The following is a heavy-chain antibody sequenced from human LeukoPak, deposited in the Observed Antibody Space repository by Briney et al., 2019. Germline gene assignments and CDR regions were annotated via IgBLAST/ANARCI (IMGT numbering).Heavy chain of an antibody. J-gene: IGHJ4*02. Sequence: SETLSLTCTVSGGSISSGGHYWSWIRQPAGKGLEYLGRIYSTVSTNYNPSLRSRVTISVDTSKNHFSLKLSSVTAADTAVYYCARDQTYSGSGIYTYFDYWGQGILVTVSS. CDR2: IYSTVST. CDR3: ARDQTYSGSGIYTYFDY. D-gene: IGHD3-10*01. CDR1: GGSISSGGHY. V-gene: IGHV4-61*02.